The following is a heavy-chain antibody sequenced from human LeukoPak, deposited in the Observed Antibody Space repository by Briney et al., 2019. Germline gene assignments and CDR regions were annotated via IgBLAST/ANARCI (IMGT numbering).Heavy chain of an antibody. CDR1: GGSISDISYY. J-gene: IGHJ4*02. CDR2: VYYSGST. CDR3: ARHVSYSGDNFDC. V-gene: IGHV4-39*01. D-gene: IGHD6-19*01. Sequence: PSETLSLTCTVSGGSISDISYYWGWIRQPPGKGLEWIGSVYYSGSTSYNPSLKSRVTISVDTSKNQFSLKLSSVTAADTAVYFCARHVSYSGDNFDCWGQGTLVTVSS.